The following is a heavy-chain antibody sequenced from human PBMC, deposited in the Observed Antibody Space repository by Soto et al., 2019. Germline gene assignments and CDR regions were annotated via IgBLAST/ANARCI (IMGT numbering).Heavy chain of an antibody. V-gene: IGHV3-23*01. J-gene: IGHJ4*02. CDR3: AKDPDIVVVVAPNYFDY. Sequence: EVQLLESGGALVQPGGSLGLSCAASGFTFSSYAMSWVRQAPGKGLDWAPAFSGSGGSTYYEDSVKGRFTISRDNSTNTLYLQMNSLRAEDTAVYYCAKDPDIVVVVAPNYFDYWGQGTLVTVSS. CDR1: GFTFSSYA. CDR2: FSGSGGST. D-gene: IGHD2-15*01.